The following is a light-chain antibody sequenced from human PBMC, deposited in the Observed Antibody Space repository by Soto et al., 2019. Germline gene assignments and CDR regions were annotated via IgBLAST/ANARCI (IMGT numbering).Light chain of an antibody. CDR1: QSISSNY. CDR3: QQYAVSPWT. Sequence: EIVLTQSPGTLSLSPGERATLSCRASQSISSNYLAWYQQKPGQAPRLLIYGASNRANGIPDRFSGSESGTDFTLTISRLEPEDFAVYFCQQYAVSPWTFGQGTKVEIK. J-gene: IGKJ1*01. V-gene: IGKV3-20*01. CDR2: GAS.